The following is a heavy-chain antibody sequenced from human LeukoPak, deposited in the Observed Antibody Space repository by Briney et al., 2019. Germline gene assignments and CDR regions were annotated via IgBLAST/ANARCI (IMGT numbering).Heavy chain of an antibody. V-gene: IGHV1-69*05. J-gene: IGHJ4*02. CDR2: IIPIFGTA. D-gene: IGHD3-22*01. Sequence: SVKVSCKASGGTFSSYAISWARQAPGQGLEWMGRIIPIFGTANYAQKFQGRVTITTDESTSTAYMELSSLRSEDTAVHYCARDARYYYDSSGYSPFDYWGQGTLVTVSS. CDR3: ARDARYYYDSSGYSPFDY. CDR1: GGTFSSYA.